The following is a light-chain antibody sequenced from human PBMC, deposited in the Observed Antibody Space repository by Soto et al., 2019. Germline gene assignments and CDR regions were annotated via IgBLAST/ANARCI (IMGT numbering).Light chain of an antibody. CDR1: QSVSSSY. CDR2: GAS. J-gene: IGKJ4*01. Sequence: EIVLTQSPGTLSLSPGERATLSCRASQSVSSSYLGWYQQKPGQAPRLLIYGASRRATGIPDRFSGSGSGTDFTLTVSRLEPEDFAVYYCQRYASSPLTFGGGTKVEIK. V-gene: IGKV3-20*01. CDR3: QRYASSPLT.